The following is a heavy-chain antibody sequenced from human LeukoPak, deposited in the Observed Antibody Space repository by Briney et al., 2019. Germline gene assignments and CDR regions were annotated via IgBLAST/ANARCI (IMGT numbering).Heavy chain of an antibody. J-gene: IGHJ5*02. CDR2: ISGSGGST. CDR3: AKDVVVTALGWFDP. D-gene: IGHD2-21*02. CDR1: GFSFSSYA. Sequence: GGSLRLSCAASGFSFSSYAMSWVRQARGKGLEWVSAISGSGGSTYYADSVKGRFTISRDNSKNTLYLQMNSLRAEDTAVYYCAKDVVVTALGWFDPWGQGTLVTVSS. V-gene: IGHV3-23*01.